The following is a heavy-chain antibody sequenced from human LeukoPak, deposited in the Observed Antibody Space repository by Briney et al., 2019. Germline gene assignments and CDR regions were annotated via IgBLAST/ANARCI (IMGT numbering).Heavy chain of an antibody. D-gene: IGHD6-13*01. CDR2: ISGDGGST. J-gene: IGHJ6*03. CDR1: GFTFDDYA. V-gene: IGHV3-43*02. Sequence: PGGSLRLSCAASGFTFDDYAMHWVRQAPGKGLEWVSLISGDGGSTYYADSVKGRFTISRDNSKNSLYLQMNSLRTEDTALYYCAKNSGSSWTYYYYCMDVWGKGTTVTVSS. CDR3: AKNSGSSWTYYYYCMDV.